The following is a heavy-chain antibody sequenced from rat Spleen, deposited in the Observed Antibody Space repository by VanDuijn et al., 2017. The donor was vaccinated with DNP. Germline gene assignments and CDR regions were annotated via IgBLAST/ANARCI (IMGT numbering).Heavy chain of an antibody. CDR1: GFTFSSFP. V-gene: IGHV5-25*01. CDR2: ITYDGGNT. D-gene: IGHD1-3*01. Sequence: EVQLVESGGDLVQPGRSLKLSCAASGFTFSSFPMAWVRQPPGKGLEWVASITYDGGNTYYRDSVKGRFTISRDNSKSTLYLQMDSLRSEDTATYFCARHGRVTTVATYWYFDFWGPGTMVTVSS. J-gene: IGHJ1*01. CDR3: ARHGRVTTVATYWYFDF.